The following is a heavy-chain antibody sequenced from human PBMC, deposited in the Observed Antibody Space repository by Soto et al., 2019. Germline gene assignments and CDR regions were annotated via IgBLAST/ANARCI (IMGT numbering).Heavy chain of an antibody. CDR3: AKDLPTPDFVVRLWVGSWFVL. D-gene: IGHD1-26*01. CDR1: GFTFSSYA. Sequence: GGSLRLSCAASGFTFSSYAMSWVRQAPGKGLEWVSAISGSGGSTYYADSGKGRFTTSRDNSKNTLYLQMNSLRAEDTAVYYCAKDLPTPDFVVRLWVGSWFVLWGQATLVNV. CDR2: ISGSGGST. J-gene: IGHJ5*02. V-gene: IGHV3-23*01.